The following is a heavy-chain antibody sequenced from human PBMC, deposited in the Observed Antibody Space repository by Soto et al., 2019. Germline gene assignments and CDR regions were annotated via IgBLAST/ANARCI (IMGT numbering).Heavy chain of an antibody. CDR2: IKSKTDGGTT. CDR3: TTDPYYYDSSGPLYYYYGMDV. D-gene: IGHD3-22*01. CDR1: GYSFTSYW. V-gene: IGHV3-15*01. J-gene: IGHJ6*02. Sequence: PGESLKISCKGSGYSFTSYWMSWVRQAPWKGLEWVGRIKSKTDGGTTDYAAPVKGRFTISRDDSKNTLYLQMNSLKTEDTAVYYCTTDPYYYDSSGPLYYYYGMDVWGQGTTVTVSS.